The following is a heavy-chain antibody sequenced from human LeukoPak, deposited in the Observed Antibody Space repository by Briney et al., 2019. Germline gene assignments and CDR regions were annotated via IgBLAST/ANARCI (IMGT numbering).Heavy chain of an antibody. J-gene: IGHJ6*03. CDR2: ISAYNGNT. D-gene: IGHD1-20*01. V-gene: IGHV1-18*01. CDR3: ARMYNWNDDGGYYYYMDV. CDR1: GYTFTSYG. Sequence: EASVKVSCKASGYTFTSYGISWVRQAPGQGLEWMGWISAYNGNTNYAQKLQGRVTMTTDTSTSTAYMELRSLRSDDTAVYYCARMYNWNDDGGYYYYMDVWGKGTTVTVSS.